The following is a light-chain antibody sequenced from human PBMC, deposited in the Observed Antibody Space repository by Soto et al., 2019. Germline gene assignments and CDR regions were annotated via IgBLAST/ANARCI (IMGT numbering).Light chain of an antibody. CDR3: QQYGSFFYT. Sequence: EIVLTQSPGTLSLSPGERATLSCRASQSVSSSYLAWYQQKPGQAPRLLIYGASSRATGIPDRFSGSGSGTDFTLIISRLEPEDSAVYYCQQYGSFFYTFGQGTKLEIK. CDR1: QSVSSSY. J-gene: IGKJ2*01. V-gene: IGKV3-20*01. CDR2: GAS.